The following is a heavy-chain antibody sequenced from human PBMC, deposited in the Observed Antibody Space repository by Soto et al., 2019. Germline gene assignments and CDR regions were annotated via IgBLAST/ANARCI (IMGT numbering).Heavy chain of an antibody. CDR2: IIPIFGTA. Sequence: QVQLVQSGAEVKKPGSSVKVSCKASGGTFSSYAISWVRQAPGQGLEWMGGIIPIFGTANYAQKFQGRVTITADESTSTAYMELSSLRSEDTAVYYCVQSYSNYVYYYYYGMDVWGQGTTVTVSS. CDR1: GGTFSSYA. CDR3: VQSYSNYVYYYYYGMDV. J-gene: IGHJ6*02. V-gene: IGHV1-69*01. D-gene: IGHD4-4*01.